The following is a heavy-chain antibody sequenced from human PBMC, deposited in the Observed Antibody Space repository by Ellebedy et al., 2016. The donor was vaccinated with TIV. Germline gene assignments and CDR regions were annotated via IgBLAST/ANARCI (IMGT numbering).Heavy chain of an antibody. CDR2: IGGTGGTT. CDR3: AKGLGPYATAPDY. D-gene: IGHD3-16*01. V-gene: IGHV3-23*01. Sequence: GEFLKISCAASGISLRSYAMSWVRQAPGKGLEWVSTIGGTGGTTYYRESVKGRFTVSRDTSSNTLYLQMDSLRVDDTAMYYCAKGLGPYATAPDYWGQGTLVTVSS. CDR1: GISLRSYA. J-gene: IGHJ4*02.